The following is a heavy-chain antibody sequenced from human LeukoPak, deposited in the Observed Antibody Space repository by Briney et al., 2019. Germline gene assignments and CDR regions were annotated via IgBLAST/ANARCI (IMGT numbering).Heavy chain of an antibody. CDR1: GYTFTSYD. CDR3: ARESGSYFSLIDI. V-gene: IGHV1-8*03. CDR2: MNPNSGNT. Sequence: ASVKVSCKASGYTFTSYDINWVRQATGQGLEWMGWMNPNSGNTGYAQKFQGRVTITRNTSISTAYMELSSLRSEDTAVYYCARESGSYFSLIDIWGQGTMVTVSS. J-gene: IGHJ3*02. D-gene: IGHD1-26*01.